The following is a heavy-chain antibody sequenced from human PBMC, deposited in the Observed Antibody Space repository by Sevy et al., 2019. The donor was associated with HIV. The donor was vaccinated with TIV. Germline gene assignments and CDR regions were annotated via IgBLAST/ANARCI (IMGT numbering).Heavy chain of an antibody. J-gene: IGHJ3*02. Sequence: ASVKVSCKASGYTFTSYDINWVRQATGQGLEWMGWMNPNSGNTGYAQKFQGRVTITRNTSISTAYMELSSLRSEDTAGYYCGRRQQLVYAFDIWGLRTMVTVSS. V-gene: IGHV1-8*03. CDR1: GYTFTSYD. CDR2: MNPNSGNT. CDR3: GRRQQLVYAFDI. D-gene: IGHD6-13*01.